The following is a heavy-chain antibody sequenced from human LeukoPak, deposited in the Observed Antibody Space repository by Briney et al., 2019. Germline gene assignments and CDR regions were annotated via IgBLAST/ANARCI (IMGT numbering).Heavy chain of an antibody. Sequence: ASVKVPCKASGYIFSNYGISWARQAPGQGLEWMGWISDHNGTPNYAQKFEGRVTMTTDISTSTAYMELTSLTSDDAAVYYCARDWNYWVPFDYWGQGTLVTVSS. J-gene: IGHJ4*02. CDR3: ARDWNYWVPFDY. V-gene: IGHV1-18*01. CDR1: GYIFSNYG. D-gene: IGHD1-7*01. CDR2: ISDHNGTP.